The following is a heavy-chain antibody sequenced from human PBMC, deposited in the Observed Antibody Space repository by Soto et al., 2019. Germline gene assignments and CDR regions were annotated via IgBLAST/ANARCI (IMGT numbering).Heavy chain of an antibody. CDR2: INGGDANT. Sequence: QVHLVQSGAEVKPPGASVRISCAASGYTFGRYAIHWLRQAPGQRLEWMGWINGGDANTDSPQKFQSRVTITRDTSADTAYVELRSLSPEDTAVYYCATAISATTFDHWGQGTLVTVSS. CDR1: GYTFGRYA. V-gene: IGHV1-3*01. J-gene: IGHJ4*02. CDR3: ATAISATTFDH.